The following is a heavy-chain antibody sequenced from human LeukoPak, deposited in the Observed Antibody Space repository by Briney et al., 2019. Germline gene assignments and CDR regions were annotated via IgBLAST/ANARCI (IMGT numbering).Heavy chain of an antibody. CDR3: AKDRSCSSTSCYAYYYYYYGMDV. D-gene: IGHD2-2*01. J-gene: IGHJ6*02. Sequence: GGSLRLSCAASGFTFSSYAMSWVRPAPGRGLEWVSPICGSGGSTYYADSVKGRFTISRDNSKNTLYLQMNSLRAEDTAVYYCAKDRSCSSTSCYAYYYYYYGMDVWGQGTTVTVSS. V-gene: IGHV3-23*01. CDR2: ICGSGGST. CDR1: GFTFSSYA.